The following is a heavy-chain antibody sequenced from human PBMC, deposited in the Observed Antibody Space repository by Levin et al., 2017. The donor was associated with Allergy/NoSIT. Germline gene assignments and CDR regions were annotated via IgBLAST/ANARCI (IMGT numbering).Heavy chain of an antibody. J-gene: IGHJ4*02. V-gene: IGHV3-53*01. Sequence: GESLKISCVVSEYIVSSNHMAWVRQAPGQGLEWVSMIHSGGATYDADPVKGRFIISRDNSQNTVFLQMNSLRADDTAVYYRARWASVALDYWGQGTLVVVSS. CDR1: EYIVSSNH. D-gene: IGHD6-19*01. CDR2: IHSGGAT. CDR3: ARWASVALDY.